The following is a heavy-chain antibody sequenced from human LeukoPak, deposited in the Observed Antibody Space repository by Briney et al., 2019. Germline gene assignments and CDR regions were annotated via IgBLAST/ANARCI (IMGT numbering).Heavy chain of an antibody. CDR2: IYPGDSDT. CDR1: GYSFTSYW. D-gene: IGHD6-13*01. V-gene: IGHV5-51*01. CDR3: ATTPDSSSWGDDAFDI. J-gene: IGHJ3*02. Sequence: GESLQISCKGSGYSFTSYWIGWVRQMPGKGLEWMGIIYPGDSDTRYSPSFQGQVTISADKSISTAYLQWSSLKASDTAMYYCATTPDSSSWGDDAFDIWGQGTMVTVSS.